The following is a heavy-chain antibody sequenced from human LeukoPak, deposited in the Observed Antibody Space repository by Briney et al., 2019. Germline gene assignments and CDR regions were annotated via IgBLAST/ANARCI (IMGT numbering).Heavy chain of an antibody. V-gene: IGHV3-30*18. CDR1: GFTFSSYG. CDR2: ISYDGSNK. D-gene: IGHD1-26*01. J-gene: IGHJ4*02. Sequence: PGRSLRLSCAASGFTFSSYGMHWVRQAPGKGLEWVAVISYDGSNKYYADSVKGRFTISRDNSKNTLYLQMNSLRAEDTAVYYCAKVGIEGATLGHYWGQGTLVTVSS. CDR3: AKVGIEGATLGHY.